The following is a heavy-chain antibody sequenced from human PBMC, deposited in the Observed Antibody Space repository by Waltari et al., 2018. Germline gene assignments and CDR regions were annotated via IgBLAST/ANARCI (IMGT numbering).Heavy chain of an antibody. CDR1: GFTFSSSA. D-gene: IGHD6-25*01. Sequence: EVQLVESGGGLVQPGGSLNLSCATSGFTFSSSAMTWVRQAPGMGLEWVSDISVGGGTTYYADSVKGRFTIYRDNSKNILYLQMNSLRAEDTAFYYCVKQRVRASPIFDYWGLGTLVTVSS. CDR2: ISVGGGTT. J-gene: IGHJ4*02. V-gene: IGHV3-23*04. CDR3: VKQRVRASPIFDY.